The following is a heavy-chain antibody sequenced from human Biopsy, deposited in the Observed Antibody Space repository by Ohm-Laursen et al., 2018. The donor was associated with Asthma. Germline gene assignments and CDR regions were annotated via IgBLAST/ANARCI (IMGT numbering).Heavy chain of an antibody. CDR2: MSFDGRQT. D-gene: IGHD4-17*01. CDR3: AKGHGDYVFPYFQH. Sequence: SLRLSCAASGFSFNSYGMHWVRQAPGKGLEWVAVMSFDGRQTYYADSVKGRFTISRDNSKNTLYLQMNSLRAEDTAVYYCAKGHGDYVFPYFQHWGQGTLVTVSS. V-gene: IGHV3-30*18. CDR1: GFSFNSYG. J-gene: IGHJ1*01.